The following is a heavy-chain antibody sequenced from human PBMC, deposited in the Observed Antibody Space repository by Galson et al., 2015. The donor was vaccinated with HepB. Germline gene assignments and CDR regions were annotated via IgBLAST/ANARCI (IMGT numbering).Heavy chain of an antibody. CDR2: IWYDGSNK. CDR1: GFTFSSYG. V-gene: IGHV3-33*08. CDR3: ARDGDYYDSSGYYDWYFDL. J-gene: IGHJ2*01. D-gene: IGHD3-22*01. Sequence: SLRLSCAASGFTFSSYGMHWVRQAPGKGLEWVAVIWYDGSNKYYADSVKGRFTISRDNSKNTLYLQMNSLRAEDTAVYYCARDGDYYDSSGYYDWYFDLWGRGTLVTVSS.